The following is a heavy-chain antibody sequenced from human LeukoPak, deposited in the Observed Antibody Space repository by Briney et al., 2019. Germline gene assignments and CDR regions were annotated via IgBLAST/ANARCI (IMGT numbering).Heavy chain of an antibody. CDR1: GFTVSSNY. CDR3: ARGGGKQQLLYYFQH. Sequence: GGSLRLSCATSGFTVSSNYMSWVRQAPGKGLEWVSIIYSGGSTYYADSVKGRFTISRDNSKNTVYLQMNSLRAEDTAVYYCARGGGKQQLLYYFQHWGQGTLVTVSS. D-gene: IGHD2-2*02. J-gene: IGHJ1*01. CDR2: IYSGGST. V-gene: IGHV3-53*01.